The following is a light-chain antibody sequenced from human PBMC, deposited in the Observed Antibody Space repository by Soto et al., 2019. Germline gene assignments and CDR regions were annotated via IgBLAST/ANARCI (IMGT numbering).Light chain of an antibody. J-gene: IGKJ1*01. CDR1: QGVSSSY. CDR3: QQYGSSSSWT. CDR2: GAS. V-gene: IGKV3-20*01. Sequence: EVVLTQSPGTLSLSPGERATLSCRAGQGVSSSYLAWYQQKPGQAPRLLIYGASSRATGIPDRFSGSGSGTDFTLTIDRLEPEDFAVYYCQQYGSSSSWTFGQGTKVDIK.